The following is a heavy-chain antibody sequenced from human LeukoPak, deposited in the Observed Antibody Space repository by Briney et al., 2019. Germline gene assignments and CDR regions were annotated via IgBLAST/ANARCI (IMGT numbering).Heavy chain of an antibody. D-gene: IGHD5-18*01. CDR2: IKSDGSST. Sequence: PGGSLRLSCAASGFTFSSYWMHWVRHAPGKGLVWVSRIKSDGSSTTYADSVKGRFTISRDNAKNTLYLQMNSLRAEDTAVYYCARGYSYGRVEYWGQGTLVTVSA. CDR3: ARGYSYGRVEY. V-gene: IGHV3-74*01. J-gene: IGHJ4*02. CDR1: GFTFSSYW.